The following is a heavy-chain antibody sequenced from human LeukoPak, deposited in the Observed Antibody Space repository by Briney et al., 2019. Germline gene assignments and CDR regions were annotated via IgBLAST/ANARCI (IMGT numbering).Heavy chain of an antibody. CDR1: GGSISSYY. Sequence: PSETLSLTCTVSGGSISSYYWSWIRQPPGKGLEWIGFIYYSGSTNYNPSLKSRVTISVDTSKNQFSLKLSSVTAADTAVYYCARVRLWFGEFDYWGQGTPVTVSS. V-gene: IGHV4-59*01. J-gene: IGHJ4*02. D-gene: IGHD3-10*01. CDR2: IYYSGST. CDR3: ARVRLWFGEFDY.